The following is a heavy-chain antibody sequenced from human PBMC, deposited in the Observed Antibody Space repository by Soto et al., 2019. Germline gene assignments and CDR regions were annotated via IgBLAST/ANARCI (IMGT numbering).Heavy chain of an antibody. V-gene: IGHV3-74*01. CDR3: ARVVRHGDPDAFDI. Sequence: GSLRLSCAASGFTFSSYLMHWVRQAPGKGLVWVSRINSDGSSTSYADSVKGRFTISRDNAKNTLYLQMNSLRAEDTAVYYCARVVRHGDPDAFDIWGQGTMVTVSS. D-gene: IGHD4-17*01. J-gene: IGHJ3*02. CDR2: INSDGSST. CDR1: GFTFSSYL.